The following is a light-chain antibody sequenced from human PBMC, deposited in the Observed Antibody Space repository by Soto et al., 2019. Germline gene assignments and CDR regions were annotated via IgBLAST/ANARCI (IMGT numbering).Light chain of an antibody. V-gene: IGKV1-5*01. Sequence: DIQMTQSPSTLSASVGDRVTITCRASQSILTWLAWYQQKPGKAPKLLIYDASTLQSGVASRFSGSGSGTEFTLIISGLQPDDSATYYCQQYTNTNNPWMFGQGTKVDIK. CDR2: DAS. CDR1: QSILTW. CDR3: QQYTNTNNPWM. J-gene: IGKJ1*01.